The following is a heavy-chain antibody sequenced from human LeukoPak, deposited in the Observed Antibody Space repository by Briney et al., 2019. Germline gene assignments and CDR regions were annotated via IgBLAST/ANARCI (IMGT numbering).Heavy chain of an antibody. V-gene: IGHV6-1*01. Sequence: QTLSLTCAISGDSVSSNSAAWNWLRQSPSRGLVWLGRTYYRSKWYNDYAVSVKGRITINPDTSNNQFSLQPNSVTPDDTAVYYCARDVNYGPFDYWGQGTLVTVSS. J-gene: IGHJ4*02. D-gene: IGHD3-10*01. CDR3: ARDVNYGPFDY. CDR1: GDSVSSNSAA. CDR2: TYYRSKWYN.